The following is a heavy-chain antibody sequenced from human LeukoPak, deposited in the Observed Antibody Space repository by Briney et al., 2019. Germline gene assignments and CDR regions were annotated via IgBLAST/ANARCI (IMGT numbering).Heavy chain of an antibody. CDR3: ARGVTPFAEYFQH. CDR2: IYYSGST. D-gene: IGHD5-18*01. J-gene: IGHJ1*01. Sequence: SETLSLTCTVSGVSISSYYWRWIRQPPGKGLEWIGYIYYSGSTNYNPSLKSRVTISVDTSKTQFSLKLSSVTAADTAVYYCARGVTPFAEYFQHWGQGTLVTVSS. V-gene: IGHV4-59*01. CDR1: GVSISSYY.